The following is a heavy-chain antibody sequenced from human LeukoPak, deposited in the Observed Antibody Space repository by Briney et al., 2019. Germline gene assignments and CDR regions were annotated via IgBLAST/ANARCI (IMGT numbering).Heavy chain of an antibody. CDR2: TRNKANSYTT. D-gene: IGHD1-1*01. Sequence: PGGSLRLSCAASGFTFSDHYMDWVRQAPGKGLEWVDRTRNKANSYTTEYAASVKGRFTISRDDSKNSLYLQMNSLKTEDTAVYYCASEGERRGAFDIWGQGTMVTVSS. CDR1: GFTFSDHY. CDR3: ASEGERRGAFDI. J-gene: IGHJ3*02. V-gene: IGHV3-72*01.